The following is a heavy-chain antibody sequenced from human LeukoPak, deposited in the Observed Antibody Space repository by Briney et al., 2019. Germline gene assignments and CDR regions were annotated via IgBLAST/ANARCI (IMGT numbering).Heavy chain of an antibody. Sequence: SETLFLTCTVSGDSITNSNYFWSWIRQPPGKGLEWIGEINHSGSTNYNPSLKSRVTISVDTSKNQFSLKLSSVTAADTAVYYCARAKTYYYDSSGYSDYWGQGTLVTVSS. J-gene: IGHJ4*02. D-gene: IGHD3-22*01. CDR3: ARAKTYYYDSSGYSDY. CDR1: GDSITNSNYF. V-gene: IGHV4-39*07. CDR2: INHSGST.